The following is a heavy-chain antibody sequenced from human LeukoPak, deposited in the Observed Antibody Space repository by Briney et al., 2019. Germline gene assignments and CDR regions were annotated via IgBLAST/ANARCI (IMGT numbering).Heavy chain of an antibody. V-gene: IGHV3-23*01. D-gene: IGHD4-17*01. CDR1: GFTFSSYA. CDR3: ARDVTTGEYYYGMDV. CDR2: ISGSGGST. J-gene: IGHJ6*02. Sequence: PGGSLRLSCAASGFTFSSYAMSWVRQAPGKGLEWVSAISGSGGSTYYADSVKGRFTISRDNAKNSLYLQMNSLRAEDTAVYYCARDVTTGEYYYGMDVWGQGTTVTVSS.